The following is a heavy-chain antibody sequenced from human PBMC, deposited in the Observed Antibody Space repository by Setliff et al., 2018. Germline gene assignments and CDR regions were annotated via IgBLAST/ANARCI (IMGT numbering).Heavy chain of an antibody. CDR3: ARFLNPRDGHQNSPGFDF. J-gene: IGHJ4*02. CDR1: GDSITSGSYY. CDR2: IYTRGST. Sequence: SETLSLTCTVSGDSITSGSYYWSWVRQPAGQGLEWIGQIYTRGSTNENPSLKSRVTISVDTSKNQFPLKMSSMTAADTAVYYCARFLNPRDGHQNSPGFDFWGQGTLVTVSS. V-gene: IGHV4-61*09. D-gene: IGHD1-7*01.